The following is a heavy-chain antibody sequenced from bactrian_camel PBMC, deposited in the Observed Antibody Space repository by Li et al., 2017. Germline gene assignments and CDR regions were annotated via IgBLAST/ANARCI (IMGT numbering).Heavy chain of an antibody. Sequence: QVQLVESGGGSVQSGGSLRLSCAVSADTTTDYCMAWFRQAPGKEREGVASICSGAETTYYADSVKGRFTISQDRQENTVYLQMNDLEPDDTAMYVCAAAPWWRATNQALGAQSYSFWGRGTQVTVS. CDR3: AAAPWWRATNQALGAQSYSF. CDR1: ADTTTDYC. J-gene: IGHJ6*01. CDR2: ICSGAETT. D-gene: IGHD3*01. V-gene: IGHV3S63*01.